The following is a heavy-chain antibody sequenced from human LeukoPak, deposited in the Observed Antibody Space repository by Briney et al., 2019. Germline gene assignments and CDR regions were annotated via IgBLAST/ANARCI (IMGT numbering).Heavy chain of an antibody. CDR3: AKDYYGSGSYYYYYMDV. CDR1: GFTFSRYG. D-gene: IGHD3-10*01. CDR2: IRYDGSNK. J-gene: IGHJ6*03. V-gene: IGHV3-30*02. Sequence: GGSLRLSCAASGFTFSRYGMHWVRQAPGKGLEWVAFIRYDGSNKYYADSLKGRFTISRDNSKNTLSLQMNSLRAEDTAVYYCAKDYYGSGSYYYYYMDVWGKGTTVTVSS.